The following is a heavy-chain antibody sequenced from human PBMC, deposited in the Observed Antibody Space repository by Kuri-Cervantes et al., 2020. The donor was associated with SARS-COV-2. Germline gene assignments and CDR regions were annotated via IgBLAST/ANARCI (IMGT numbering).Heavy chain of an antibody. CDR1: GFTFSSYA. V-gene: IGHV3-23*03. CDR2: IYSGGSST. D-gene: IGHD2-21*02. J-gene: IGHJ4*02. CDR3: AKDTGGVAYCGGDCSVNFDY. Sequence: GESLKISCAASGFTFSSYAMSWVRQAPGKGLEWVSVIYSGGSSTYYADSVKGRFTISRDNSKNSLYLQMNSLRTEDTALYYCAKDTGGVAYCGGDCSVNFDYWGQGTLVTVSS.